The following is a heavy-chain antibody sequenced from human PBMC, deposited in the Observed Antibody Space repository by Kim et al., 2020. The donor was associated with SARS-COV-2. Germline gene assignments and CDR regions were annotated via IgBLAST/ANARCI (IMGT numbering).Heavy chain of an antibody. CDR3: ARVTAAAGSRDNLHYF. V-gene: IGHV4-39*07. D-gene: IGHD6-13*01. J-gene: IGHJ4*01. Sequence: SETLSLTCTVSGGSISSSSYYWGWIRQPPGKGLEWIGSIYHSGSTYYNPSLKSRVTISVDTSKNQFSLKLSSVTAADTAVYYCARVTAAAGSRDNLHYF. CDR2: IYHSGST. CDR1: GGSISSSSYY.